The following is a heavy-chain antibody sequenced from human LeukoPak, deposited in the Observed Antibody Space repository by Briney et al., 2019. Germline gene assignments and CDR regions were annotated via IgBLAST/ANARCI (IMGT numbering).Heavy chain of an antibody. Sequence: ASVKVSCKASGYTFTDYYMHWVRQAPGQGLEWMGWINPNSGGTNYAQKFQGRVTMTRDTSISTAYMELSRLRSDDTAVYYCASLGATTIHYYGMDVWGQGTTVTVSS. CDR2: INPNSGGT. J-gene: IGHJ6*02. CDR1: GYTFTDYY. CDR3: ASLGATTIHYYGMDV. D-gene: IGHD1-26*01. V-gene: IGHV1-2*02.